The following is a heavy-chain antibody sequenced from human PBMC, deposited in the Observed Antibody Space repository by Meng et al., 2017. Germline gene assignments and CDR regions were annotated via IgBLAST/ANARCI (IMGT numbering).Heavy chain of an antibody. V-gene: IGHV6-1*01. CDR3: ARGSYSFDS. D-gene: IGHD1-26*01. CDR1: GDSVSSNSAA. CDR2: AYYRSKWYH. J-gene: IGHJ4*02. Sequence: QIQRPQAGPGLVKPSQTLSLICVISGDSVSSNSAAWNWIRQSPSRGLEWLGRAYYRSKWYHDYAESVKSRISIDPDTSKNQFSLQLRSVTPEDSAVYYCARGSYSFDSWGQRTLVTVSS.